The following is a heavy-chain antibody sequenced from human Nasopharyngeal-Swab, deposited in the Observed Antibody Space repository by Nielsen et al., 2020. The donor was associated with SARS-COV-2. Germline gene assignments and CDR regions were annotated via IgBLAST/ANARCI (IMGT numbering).Heavy chain of an antibody. Sequence: GESLKISCAASGFTFSNYWMTWVRQAPGKGLEWVANVKQDGTEKYFVDSVKGRFTISRDNAKKSLYLQMNSLRVEDTAVYYCARKSSPFSASVHWGQGSLVTVSS. J-gene: IGHJ4*02. D-gene: IGHD5/OR15-5a*01. CDR1: GFTFSNYW. V-gene: IGHV3-7*01. CDR3: ARKSSPFSASVH. CDR2: VKQDGTEK.